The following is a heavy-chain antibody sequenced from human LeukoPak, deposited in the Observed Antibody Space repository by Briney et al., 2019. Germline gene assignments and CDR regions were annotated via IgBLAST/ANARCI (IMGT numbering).Heavy chain of an antibody. CDR3: AKDISGYFDY. V-gene: IGHV3-9*01. Sequence: GGSLRLSCAASGFTFDDYAMPRVRQAPGKGLEGVSGISWNSGSIGYADSVKRYFTISRDNTKNSLYLQMNSLRAEDTALYYCAKDISGYFDYWGQGTLVTVSS. D-gene: IGHD6-19*01. J-gene: IGHJ4*02. CDR2: ISWNSGSI. CDR1: GFTFDDYA.